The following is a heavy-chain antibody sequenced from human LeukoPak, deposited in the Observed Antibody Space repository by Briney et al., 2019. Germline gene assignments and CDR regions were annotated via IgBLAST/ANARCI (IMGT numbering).Heavy chain of an antibody. CDR1: GGSISGYY. CDR3: ARDRSYSGTLRYFDY. D-gene: IGHD1-26*01. CDR2: IYYTGCT. J-gene: IGHJ4*02. V-gene: IGHV4-59*01. Sequence: PSETLSLTCIASGGSISGYYWSWIRQSPGKGLEWIGYIYYTGCTNYNPSLKSRVTISVDTSKNHFSLKLSSVTTADTAVYYCARDRSYSGTLRYFDYWGQGTLVTVSS.